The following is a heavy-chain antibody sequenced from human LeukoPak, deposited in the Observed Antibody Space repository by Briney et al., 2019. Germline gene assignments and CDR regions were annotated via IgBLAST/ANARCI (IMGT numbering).Heavy chain of an antibody. CDR1: GFTFSTYA. Sequence: GGSLRLSCAASGFTFSTYAMNWVRQAPGKGLEWVSSISSGGSYIYYADSVKGRFTISRDNAKNSLYLLMNSLRAEDTAVYYCARDGEALGYCSGGSCLPDYWGQGTLVTASS. V-gene: IGHV3-21*01. CDR2: ISSGGSYI. J-gene: IGHJ4*02. CDR3: ARDGEALGYCSGGSCLPDY. D-gene: IGHD2-15*01.